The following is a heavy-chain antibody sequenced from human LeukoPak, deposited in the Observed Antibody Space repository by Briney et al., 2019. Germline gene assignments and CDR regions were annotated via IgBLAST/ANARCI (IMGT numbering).Heavy chain of an antibody. CDR2: IWYDGSNK. D-gene: IGHD2-21*02. J-gene: IGHJ6*02. V-gene: IGHV3-33*01. Sequence: PGGSLRLSCAASGFTFSSYGMHWVRQAPGKGLEWVAVIWYDGSNKCYADSVKGRFTISRDSSKNTLYLQMNSLRAEDTAVYYCARVICSGDCYPSYYYYGMDVWGQGTTVSVSS. CDR3: ARVICSGDCYPSYYYYGMDV. CDR1: GFTFSSYG.